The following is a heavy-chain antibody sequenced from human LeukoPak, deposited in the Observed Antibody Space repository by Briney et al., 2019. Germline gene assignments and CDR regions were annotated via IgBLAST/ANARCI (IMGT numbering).Heavy chain of an antibody. Sequence: GGSLRLSCAASGFTFSSYWMHWVRQAPGKGLVWVSRINSDGSSTSYADSVKGRFTISRDNSKNTLYLQMNSLRAEDTAVYYCAKDSGIAASYYFDHWGQGTLVTVSS. D-gene: IGHD6-13*01. CDR2: INSDGSST. V-gene: IGHV3-74*01. CDR3: AKDSGIAASYYFDH. J-gene: IGHJ4*02. CDR1: GFTFSSYW.